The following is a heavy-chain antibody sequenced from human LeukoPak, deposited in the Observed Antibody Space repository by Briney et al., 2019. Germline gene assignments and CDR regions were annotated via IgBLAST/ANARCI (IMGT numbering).Heavy chain of an antibody. D-gene: IGHD3-10*01. CDR1: GFTFSSYS. CDR3: ARGFAGAPFDL. V-gene: IGHV3-30*04. CDR2: LSTIGGRE. J-gene: IGHJ2*01. Sequence: PGTCLRVSCAATGFTFSSYSMHWVRQAPGKGLEWVALLSTIGGREYYADSVKGRFTISRNTSKNTLYLQMDGMRVEDTAVYYCARGFAGAPFDLWGRGTLVTVSS.